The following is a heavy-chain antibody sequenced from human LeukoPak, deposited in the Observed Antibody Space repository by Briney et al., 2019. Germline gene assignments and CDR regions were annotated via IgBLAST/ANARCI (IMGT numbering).Heavy chain of an antibody. CDR1: GDSVSSNSAA. J-gene: IGHJ3*02. V-gene: IGHV6-1*01. CDR3: ARQPIGYCSSTSCYPVAFDI. D-gene: IGHD2-2*01. CDR2: TYYRSKWYN. Sequence: SQTLSLTYAISGDSVSSNSAAWNWLRQSPSRGLEWLGRTYYRSKWYNDYAVSVKSRITINPDTSKNQFSLQLNSVTPEDTAVYYCARQPIGYCSSTSCYPVAFDIWGQGTMVTVSS.